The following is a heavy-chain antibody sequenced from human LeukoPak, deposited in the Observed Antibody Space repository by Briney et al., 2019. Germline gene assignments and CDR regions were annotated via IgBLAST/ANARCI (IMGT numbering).Heavy chain of an antibody. CDR1: GGSISSYY. D-gene: IGHD2-2*01. V-gene: IGHV4-4*07. J-gene: IGHJ3*02. CDR2: IYTSGST. CDR3: ARDRIVVVPAARNDAFDI. Sequence: SETLSLTCTVSGGSISSYYWSWIRQPAGKGLEWIGRIYTSGSTNYHPSLKSRVTMSVDTSKNQFSLKLSSVTAADTAVYYCARDRIVVVPAARNDAFDIWGQGTMVTVSS.